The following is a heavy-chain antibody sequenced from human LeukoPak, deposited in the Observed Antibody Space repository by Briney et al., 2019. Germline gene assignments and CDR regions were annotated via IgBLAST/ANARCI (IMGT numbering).Heavy chain of an antibody. CDR2: ISSSSSYI. D-gene: IGHD5-18*01. CDR1: GFTFSSYS. V-gene: IGHV3-21*01. CDR3: ARDLSGYSYGYRYYYMDA. J-gene: IGHJ6*03. Sequence: GGSLRLSCAASGFTFSSYSMNWVRQAPGKGLEWVSSISSSSSYIYYADSVKGRFTISRDNAKNTLYLQMNSLRAEDTAVYYCARDLSGYSYGYRYYYMDAWGKGTTVTISS.